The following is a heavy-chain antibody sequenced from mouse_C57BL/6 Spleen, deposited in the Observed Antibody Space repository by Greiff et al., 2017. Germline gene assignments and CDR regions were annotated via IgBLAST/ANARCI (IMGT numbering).Heavy chain of an antibody. CDR3: TTRNEAGDWGD. J-gene: IGHJ2*01. CDR1: GFNFNDYY. CDR2: IYPECGDT. D-gene: IGHD4-1*01. V-gene: IGHV14-4*01. Sequence: VQLQQSGAELVRPGASVKLSCTASGFNFNDYYMRWVKQRPGQGLEWIGCIYPECGDTNYNSKFQGKATITADKSSNTAYLQLSSLTSEDTAIYYCTTRNEAGDWGDWGKAITLTVAS.